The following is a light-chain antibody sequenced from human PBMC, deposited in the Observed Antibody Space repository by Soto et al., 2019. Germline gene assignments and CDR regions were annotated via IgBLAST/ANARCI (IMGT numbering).Light chain of an antibody. J-gene: IGLJ2*01. V-gene: IGLV1-51*01. Sequence: QSVLTQPASLSAPPGEKVTISCSGRGSNIGRNYVSWYRQFPGTDPQLLIYDDSKRHSGGPDRLSGSRYGTSASLAIAGLQPGDEAVYYCGTWDESLGAGVFGGGTKLTVL. CDR2: DDS. CDR3: GTWDESLGAGV. CDR1: GSNIGRNY.